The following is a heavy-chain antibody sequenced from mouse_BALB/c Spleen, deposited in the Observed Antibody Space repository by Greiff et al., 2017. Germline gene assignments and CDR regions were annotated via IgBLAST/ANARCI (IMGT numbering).Heavy chain of an antibody. CDR2: ISNGGGST. D-gene: IGHD1-2*01. Sequence: EVMLVESGGGLVQPGGSLKLSCAASGFTFSSYTMSWVRQTPEKRLEWVAYISNGGGSTYYPDTVKGRFTISRDNAKNTLYLQMSSLKSEDTAMYYCARQSTTATLDYWGQGTTLTVSS. CDR3: ARQSTTATLDY. V-gene: IGHV5-12-2*01. CDR1: GFTFSSYT. J-gene: IGHJ2*01.